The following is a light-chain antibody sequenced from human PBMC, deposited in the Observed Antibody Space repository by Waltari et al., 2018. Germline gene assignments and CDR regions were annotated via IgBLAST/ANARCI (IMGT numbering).Light chain of an antibody. CDR1: QSVSNF. J-gene: IGKJ4*01. V-gene: IGKV3-11*01. Sequence: EIVLTQSPATLSLSPGERATLSCRASQSVSNFLAWYQQKPGQAPRLLIYDASRRAAGIPARFSGSGSGTDFTLTISRLEPEDFAVFYCQQSTNWPLTFGGGTKLEVK. CDR3: QQSTNWPLT. CDR2: DAS.